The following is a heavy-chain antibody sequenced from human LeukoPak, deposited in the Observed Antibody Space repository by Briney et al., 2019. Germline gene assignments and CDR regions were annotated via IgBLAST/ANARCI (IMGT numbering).Heavy chain of an antibody. Sequence: PSETLSLTCTVSGGSISSYYWSWIRQPPGKGLEWIGYIYYSGSTNYNPSLKSRVTISVDTSKNQFSLKLSSVTAADTAVYYCASTYDSSGYPFLDAFDIWGQGTMVTVSS. D-gene: IGHD3-22*01. CDR2: IYYSGST. CDR1: GGSISSYY. J-gene: IGHJ3*02. V-gene: IGHV4-59*01. CDR3: ASTYDSSGYPFLDAFDI.